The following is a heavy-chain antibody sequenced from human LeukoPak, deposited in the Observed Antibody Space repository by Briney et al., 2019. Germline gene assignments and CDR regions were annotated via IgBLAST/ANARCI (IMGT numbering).Heavy chain of an antibody. CDR3: ARVWEKRAVAGTLDY. Sequence: SVKVSCKASGGTFSSYAISWVRQAPGQGLEWMGGIIPIFGTANYAQKFQGRVTITADESTSTAYMELSSLRSDDTAVYYCARVWEKRAVAGTLDYWGQGTLVTVSS. CDR1: GGTFSSYA. V-gene: IGHV1-69*13. CDR2: IIPIFGTA. J-gene: IGHJ4*02. D-gene: IGHD6-19*01.